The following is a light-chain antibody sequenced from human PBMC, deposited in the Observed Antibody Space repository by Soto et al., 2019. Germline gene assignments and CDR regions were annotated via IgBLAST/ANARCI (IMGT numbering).Light chain of an antibody. V-gene: IGLV2-14*01. J-gene: IGLJ2*01. CDR1: SSDVGSYNY. Sequence: QSVLTQPASVSGSPGQSITISCTGTSSDVGSYNYVSWYQQHPGKAPKLMIYEVSHRPSGVSNRFSGSKSGNTASLTISGLQAEDEADYYCSLYTSSTVVFGGGTKLTVL. CDR3: SLYTSSTVV. CDR2: EVS.